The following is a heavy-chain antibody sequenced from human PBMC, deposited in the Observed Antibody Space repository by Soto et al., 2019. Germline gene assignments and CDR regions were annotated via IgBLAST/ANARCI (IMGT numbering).Heavy chain of an antibody. CDR1: GASIKSRNYF. V-gene: IGHV4-39*02. Sequence: SETLSLTCTVSGASIKSRNYFWGWIRQPPGKGLEFVGSIHSSGGTYYNPSLKSRVTVSVDLSNSHFSLSLKSLTATDTAVYYCARLAAAATGHTAFDFWGQGTLVTVSS. D-gene: IGHD2-15*01. CDR3: ARLAAAATGHTAFDF. CDR2: IHSSGGT. J-gene: IGHJ4*02.